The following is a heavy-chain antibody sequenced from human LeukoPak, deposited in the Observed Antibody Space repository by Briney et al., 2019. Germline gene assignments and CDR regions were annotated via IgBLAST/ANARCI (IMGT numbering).Heavy chain of an antibody. D-gene: IGHD6-19*01. Sequence: ASQTLSLTCTVSGGSISSGSYYWRWIRQPAGKGLEWIGRIYTSGSTNYNPSLKSRVTISVDTSKNQFSLKLGSVTAADTAVYYCARVPGIAVAGTEDAFDIWGQGTMVTVSS. CDR1: GGSISSGSYY. V-gene: IGHV4-61*02. CDR2: IYTSGST. CDR3: ARVPGIAVAGTEDAFDI. J-gene: IGHJ3*02.